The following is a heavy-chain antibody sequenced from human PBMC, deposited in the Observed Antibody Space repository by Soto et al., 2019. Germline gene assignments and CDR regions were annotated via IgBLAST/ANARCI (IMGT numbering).Heavy chain of an antibody. J-gene: IGHJ5*02. CDR2: IYYRGSA. V-gene: IGHV4-39*01. Sequence: PSETLSLTCTVSGGSISSSGYYWGWIRQPPGKGLEWIGTIYYRGSAYYNPSLTSRITISVDTSKNQFSLKLTSVTAADTAVCYCATKMPTKIVVVLQNWFAPWGQGTLVTVSS. CDR1: GGSISSSGYY. CDR3: ATKMPTKIVVVLQNWFAP. D-gene: IGHD3-22*01.